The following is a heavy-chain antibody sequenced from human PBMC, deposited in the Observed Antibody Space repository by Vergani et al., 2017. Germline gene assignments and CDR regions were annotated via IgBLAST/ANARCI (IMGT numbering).Heavy chain of an antibody. V-gene: IGHV4-34*01. CDR2: INHSGST. D-gene: IGHD2-21*01. Sequence: QVQLQQWGAGLLKPSETLSLTCAVYGGSFSGYYWSWIRQPPGKGLEWIGEINHSGSTNYNPSLKSRVTISVEKSKNQFSLKLSSVTAADTAVYYCAKGRGGACFDYWGQGTLVTVSS. J-gene: IGHJ4*02. CDR1: GGSFSGYY. CDR3: AKGRGGACFDY.